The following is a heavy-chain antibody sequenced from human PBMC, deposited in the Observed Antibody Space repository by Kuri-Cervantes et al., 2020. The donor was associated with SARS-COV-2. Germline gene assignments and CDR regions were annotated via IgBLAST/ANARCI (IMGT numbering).Heavy chain of an antibody. V-gene: IGHV3-48*01. CDR3: AKDQGDDYYDSSGYYGWGVVDY. CDR2: ISSSSSTI. D-gene: IGHD3-22*01. J-gene: IGHJ4*02. Sequence: GGSLRLSCAASGFTFDDYSMNWVRQAPGKGLEWVSYISSSSSTIYYADSVKGRFTISRDNAKNSLYLQMNSLRAEDTAVYYCAKDQGDDYYDSSGYYGWGVVDYWGQGTLVTVSS. CDR1: GFTFDDYS.